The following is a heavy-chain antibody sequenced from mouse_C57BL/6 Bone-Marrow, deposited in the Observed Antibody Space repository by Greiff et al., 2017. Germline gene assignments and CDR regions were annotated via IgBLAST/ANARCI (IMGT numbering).Heavy chain of an antibody. D-gene: IGHD1-1*01. V-gene: IGHV5-6*01. CDR2: ISSGGSYT. CDR3: ASLGYGSVAMDY. Sequence: EVKLVESGGDLVKPGGSLKLSCAASGFTISSYGMSWVRQTPDKRLEWVATISSGGSYTYYPDSVKGRFTISRDNAKNTLYLQMSSLKSEDTAMYYCASLGYGSVAMDYWGQGTSVTVSS. CDR1: GFTISSYG. J-gene: IGHJ4*01.